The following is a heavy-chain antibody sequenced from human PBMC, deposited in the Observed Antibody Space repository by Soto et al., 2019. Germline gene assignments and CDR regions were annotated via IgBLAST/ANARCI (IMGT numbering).Heavy chain of an antibody. V-gene: IGHV1-69*13. CDR2: IIPIFGTA. J-gene: IGHJ4*02. D-gene: IGHD1-1*01. Sequence: SVKESCKASGGTFSSYAISWVRQAPGQGLEWMGGIIPIFGTANYAQKFQGRVTITADESTSTAYMELSSLRSEDTAVYYCARELELEPGFFDYWGQGTLVTVCS. CDR3: ARELELEPGFFDY. CDR1: GGTFSSYA.